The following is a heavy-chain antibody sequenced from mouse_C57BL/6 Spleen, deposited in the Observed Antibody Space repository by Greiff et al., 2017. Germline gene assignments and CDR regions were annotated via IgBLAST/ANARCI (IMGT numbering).Heavy chain of an antibody. V-gene: IGHV3-6*01. Sequence: ASGPGLVKPSQSLSLTCSVTGYSITSGYYWNWIRQFPGNKLEWMGYISYDGSNNYNPSPKNRISSTRDTSKNQFFLKLNSVTTEDTATYYCARERSNDPFAYWGQGTLVTVSA. CDR2: ISYDGSN. CDR3: ARERSNDPFAY. J-gene: IGHJ3*01. D-gene: IGHD2-12*01. CDR1: GYSITSGYY.